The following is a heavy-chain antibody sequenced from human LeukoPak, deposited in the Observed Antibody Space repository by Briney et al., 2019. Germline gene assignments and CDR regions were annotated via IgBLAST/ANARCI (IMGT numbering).Heavy chain of an antibody. Sequence: PSETLSLTCTVSGGSISSSSYYWGWIRQPPGKGLEWIGSIYYSGSTYYNPSLKSRVTISVDTSKNQFSLKLSSMTAADTAVYYCARTNQPFDYWGQGTLVTVS. CDR2: IYYSGST. CDR3: ARTNQPFDY. D-gene: IGHD2-2*01. V-gene: IGHV4-39*01. CDR1: GGSISSSSYY. J-gene: IGHJ4*02.